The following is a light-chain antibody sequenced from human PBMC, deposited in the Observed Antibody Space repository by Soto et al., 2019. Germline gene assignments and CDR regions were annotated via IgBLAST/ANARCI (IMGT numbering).Light chain of an antibody. V-gene: IGLV2-23*01. J-gene: IGLJ2*01. CDR2: EGS. CDR3: CSYAGSSTYVV. Sequence: QSALTQPASVSGSPGQSITISCTGTSSDVGSYNLVSWYQQHPGKAPKLMIYEGSKRPSGVSNRFSGSKSGNTASLTIPGLQAEDEADYYCCSYAGSSTYVVFGGGTQLTVL. CDR1: SSDVGSYNL.